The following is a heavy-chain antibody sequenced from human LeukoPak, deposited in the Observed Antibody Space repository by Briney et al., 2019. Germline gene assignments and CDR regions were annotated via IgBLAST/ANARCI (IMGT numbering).Heavy chain of an antibody. Sequence: PSETLSLTCTVSGGSISSYYWSWIRQPPGKGLEWIGYIYYSGSTNYNPSLKSRVTISVDTSKNQFSLKLSSVTAADTAVYYCARSVVVAATDDRWFDPWGQGTLVTVSS. CDR1: GGSISSYY. CDR2: IYYSGST. CDR3: ARSVVVAATDDRWFDP. J-gene: IGHJ5*02. V-gene: IGHV4-59*01. D-gene: IGHD2-15*01.